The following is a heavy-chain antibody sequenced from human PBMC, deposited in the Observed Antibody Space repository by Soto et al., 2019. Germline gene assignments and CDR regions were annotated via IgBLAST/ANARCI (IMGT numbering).Heavy chain of an antibody. CDR3: ARDLGSGYDPGDY. V-gene: IGHV1-69*05. D-gene: IGHD5-12*01. CDR1: GDIFSGYS. J-gene: IGHJ4*02. CDR2: IIPIFGTT. Sequence: QVQLVQSGAEVKKPGSSXXVSCKTSGDIFSGYSISWVRQAPGQGLEWMGGIIPIFGTTKYAQRFHGRVTITTDKSTSTVYMELYSLKPEDTAVYYCARDLGSGYDPGDYWGQGTLVTVSS.